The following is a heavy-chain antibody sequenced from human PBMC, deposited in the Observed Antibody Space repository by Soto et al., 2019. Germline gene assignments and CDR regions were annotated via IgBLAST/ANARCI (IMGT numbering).Heavy chain of an antibody. J-gene: IGHJ4*02. D-gene: IGHD6-19*01. V-gene: IGHV4-39*01. CDR3: SRHRLVVRAGTDYFDY. CDR2: IHYSGST. Sequence: QLQLQESGPGLVKPSETLSLTCTVSGASVSSSNYYWGWIRQPPGKGLESIGSIHYSGSTYYNPSLKSRVTISVETSKNQFSLNLSSVPAADTAVYYCSRHRLVVRAGTDYFDYWGQGTLVTVSS. CDR1: GASVSSSNYY.